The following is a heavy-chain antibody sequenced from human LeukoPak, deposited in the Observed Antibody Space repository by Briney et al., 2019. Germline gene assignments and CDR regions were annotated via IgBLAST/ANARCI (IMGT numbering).Heavy chain of an antibody. CDR2: IWYDGSNK. D-gene: IGHD6-25*01. V-gene: IGHV3-33*08. CDR3: ARDLGAAHAFDI. J-gene: IGHJ3*02. Sequence: GGSLRLSCAASGFTFSSYGMHWVRQAPGKGLEWVAVIWYDGSNKYYADSVKGRFTISRDNSKNTLYLQMNSLRAEDTAVYYCARDLGAAHAFDIWGQGTMVTVSS. CDR1: GFTFSSYG.